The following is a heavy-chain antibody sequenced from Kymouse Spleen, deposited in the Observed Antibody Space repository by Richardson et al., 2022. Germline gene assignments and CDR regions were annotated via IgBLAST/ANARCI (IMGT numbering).Heavy chain of an antibody. J-gene: IGHJ4*02. Sequence: EVQLVESGGGLVQPGRSLRLSCAASGFTFDDYAMHWVRQAPGKGLEWVSGISWNSGSIGYADSVKGRFTISRDNAKNSLYLQMNSLRAEDTALYYCAKGLAAAPFDYWGQGTLVTVSS. CDR3: AKGLAAAPFDY. V-gene: IGHV3-9*01. CDR1: GFTFDDYA. D-gene: IGHD6-13*01. CDR2: ISWNSGSI.